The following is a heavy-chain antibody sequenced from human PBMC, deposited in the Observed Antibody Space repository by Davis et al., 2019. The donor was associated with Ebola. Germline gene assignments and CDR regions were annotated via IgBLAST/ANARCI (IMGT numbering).Heavy chain of an antibody. Sequence: GESLKISCAASGFTFSSYAMSWVRQAPGKGLEWVSTISGSGSSTYYADSVKGRFTISRDNSKNTLYLQMNSLRAEDTAVYYCAKDYYDSSGRYFDYWGQGTLVTVSS. CDR3: AKDYYDSSGRYFDY. CDR1: GFTFSSYA. J-gene: IGHJ4*02. V-gene: IGHV3-23*01. CDR2: ISGSGSST. D-gene: IGHD3-22*01.